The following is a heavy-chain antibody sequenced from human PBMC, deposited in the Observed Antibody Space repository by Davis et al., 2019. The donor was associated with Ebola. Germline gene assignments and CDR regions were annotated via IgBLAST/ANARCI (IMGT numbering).Heavy chain of an antibody. CDR1: GYTFTGYD. CDR3: ARKGRGYSYGLDGFDP. CDR2: MNPNSGNT. V-gene: IGHV1-8*01. Sequence: AASVKVSCKASGYTFTGYDINWVRQATGQGLEWMGWMNPNSGNTGYAQKFQGRVTMTRNTSISTAYMELSSLRSEDTAVYYCARKGRGYSYGLDGFDPWGQGTLVTVSS. J-gene: IGHJ5*02. D-gene: IGHD5-18*01.